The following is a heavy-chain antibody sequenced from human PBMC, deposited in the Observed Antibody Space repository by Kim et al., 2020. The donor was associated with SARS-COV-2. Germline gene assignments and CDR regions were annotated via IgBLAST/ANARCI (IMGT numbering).Heavy chain of an antibody. D-gene: IGHD3-9*01. Sequence: LSLTCAASGFTFSSYEMNWVRQAPGKGLEWVSYISSSGSTIYYADSVKGRFTISRDNAKNSLYLQMNSLRAEDTAVYYCARAKFDWLLYSYGMDVWGQGTTVTVSS. V-gene: IGHV3-48*03. CDR2: ISSSGSTI. CDR3: ARAKFDWLLYSYGMDV. J-gene: IGHJ6*02. CDR1: GFTFSSYE.